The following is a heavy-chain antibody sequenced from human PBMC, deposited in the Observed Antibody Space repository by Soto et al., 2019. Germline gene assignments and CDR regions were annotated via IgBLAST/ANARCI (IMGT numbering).Heavy chain of an antibody. J-gene: IGHJ5*02. D-gene: IGHD2-8*01. CDR1: GFTFSSYS. V-gene: IGHV3-21*01. Sequence: EVQLVESGGGLVKPGGSLRLSCAASGFTFSSYSMNWVRQAPGKGLEWVSSISSSSSYIYYADSVKGRFTISIDNAKNSLYLQMNSLRAEDTAVYYCARDRMTSNWFDPWGQGTLVTVSS. CDR2: ISSSSSYI. CDR3: ARDRMTSNWFDP.